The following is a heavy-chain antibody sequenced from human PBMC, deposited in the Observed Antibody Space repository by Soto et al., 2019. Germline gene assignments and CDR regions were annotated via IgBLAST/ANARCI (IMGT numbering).Heavy chain of an antibody. CDR1: GGSISSGDYY. CDR2: INHSGST. V-gene: IGHV4-39*07. Sequence: SETLSLTCTVSGGSISSGDYYWSWIRQPPGKGLEWIGEINHSGSTTYNPSLKSRVTISIDTSKNQFSLKLSSVTAADTALYYCVRHNYFDYWGQGTLVTVSS. CDR3: VRHNYFDY. J-gene: IGHJ4*02.